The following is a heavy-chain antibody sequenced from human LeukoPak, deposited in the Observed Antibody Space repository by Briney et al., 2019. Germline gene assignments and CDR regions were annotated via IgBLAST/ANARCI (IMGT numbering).Heavy chain of an antibody. CDR2: ISSSGSTI. Sequence: GRSLRLSCAASGFTFSSYEMNWVRQAPGKGLEWVSYISSSGSTIYYAASVKGRFTISRDNAKNSLYLQMNRLRAEDTAVYYCARERQLERLAFGKEGSAFDYWGQGTLVTVSS. CDR3: ARERQLERLAFGKEGSAFDY. J-gene: IGHJ4*02. CDR1: GFTFSSYE. D-gene: IGHD1-1*01. V-gene: IGHV3-48*03.